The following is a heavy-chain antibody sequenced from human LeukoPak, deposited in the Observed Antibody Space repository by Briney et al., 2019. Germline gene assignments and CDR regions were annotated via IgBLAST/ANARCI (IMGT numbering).Heavy chain of an antibody. D-gene: IGHD1-1*01. J-gene: IGHJ6*02. Sequence: ASVKVSCKASGYTFTSYGISWVRQAPGQGLEWTGWISAYNGNTNYAQKLQGRVTMTTDTSTSTAYMELRSLRSDDTAVYYCARRKGYNWNDLEDYYGMDVWGQGTTVTVSS. CDR1: GYTFTSYG. V-gene: IGHV1-18*01. CDR3: ARRKGYNWNDLEDYYGMDV. CDR2: ISAYNGNT.